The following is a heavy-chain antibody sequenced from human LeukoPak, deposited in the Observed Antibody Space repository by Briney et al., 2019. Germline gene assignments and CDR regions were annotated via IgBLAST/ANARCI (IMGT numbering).Heavy chain of an antibody. Sequence: SETLSLTCAVSGYPMNRGYFWGWIRQPPGEGLEWIVSIYESSTTRYNPSRKSRVSISVDTSKNEFSLELRSVTAADTAVYYCAREAYCDGSGCYNWFDPWGQGILVTVSS. CDR3: AREAYCDGSGCYNWFDP. CDR1: GYPMNRGYF. D-gene: IGHD2-21*01. J-gene: IGHJ5*02. V-gene: IGHV4-38-2*02. CDR2: IYESSTT.